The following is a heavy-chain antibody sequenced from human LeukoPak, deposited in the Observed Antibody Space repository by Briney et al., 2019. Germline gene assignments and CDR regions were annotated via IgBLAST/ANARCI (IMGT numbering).Heavy chain of an antibody. Sequence: GASVKVSCKASGYTFTDYYMHWVRQAPGQGLEWMGGIIPILGAANYAQKFQGRVTITADESTSTAYMELSRLRSEDAAVYYCARAEGWLQLGYFDYWGQGTLVTVSS. D-gene: IGHD5-24*01. J-gene: IGHJ4*02. V-gene: IGHV1-69*13. CDR3: ARAEGWLQLGYFDY. CDR2: IIPILGAA. CDR1: GYTFTDYY.